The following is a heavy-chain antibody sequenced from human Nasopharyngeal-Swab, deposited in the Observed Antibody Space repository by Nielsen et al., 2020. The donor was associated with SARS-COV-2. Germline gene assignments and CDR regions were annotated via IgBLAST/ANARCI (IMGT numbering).Heavy chain of an antibody. CDR3: ARSGSYRKFDY. CDR2: IIPNSGGT. D-gene: IGHD1-26*01. CDR1: GYTLTELS. J-gene: IGHJ4*02. V-gene: IGHV1-2*06. Sequence: ASVKVSCKVSGYTLTELSMHWVRQAPGQGLEWMGRIIPNSGGTNYAQKFQGRVTMTRDTSISTAYMELSRLRSDDTAVYYCARSGSYRKFDYWGQGTLVTVSS.